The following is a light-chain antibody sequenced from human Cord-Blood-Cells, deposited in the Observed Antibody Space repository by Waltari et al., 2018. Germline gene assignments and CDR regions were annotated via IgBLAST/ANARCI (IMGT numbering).Light chain of an antibody. CDR3: CSYAGSYTYV. J-gene: IGLJ1*01. V-gene: IGLV2-11*01. CDR1: RRDFGGYNY. Sequence: SALPQPRSVSGSPGQSLTIPRTGTRRDFGGYNYVSWYQQHPGKAPKLMIYDVSKRPSGVPDRFSGSKSGNTASLTISGLQAEDEADYYCCSYAGSYTYVFGTGTKVTVL. CDR2: DVS.